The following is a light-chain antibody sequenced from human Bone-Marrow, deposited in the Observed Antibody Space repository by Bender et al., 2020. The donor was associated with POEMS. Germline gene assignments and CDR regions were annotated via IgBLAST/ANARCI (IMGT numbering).Light chain of an antibody. Sequence: NFMLTQPHSVSESPGKTVTISCTRSSGNIGSNYVQWYQQRPGSAPTSVIYHDFQRSSGVPDRFSGSIDRSSNSASLTISGLQTEDEADYYCQSYDSGNVIFGGGTKLTVL. CDR3: QSYDSGNVI. CDR2: HDF. V-gene: IGLV6-57*03. CDR1: SGNIGSNY. J-gene: IGLJ2*01.